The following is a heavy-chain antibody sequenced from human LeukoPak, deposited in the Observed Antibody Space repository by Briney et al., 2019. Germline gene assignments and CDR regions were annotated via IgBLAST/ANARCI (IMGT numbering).Heavy chain of an antibody. CDR1: GFTFSSYS. V-gene: IGHV3-21*01. Sequence: PGGSLRLSCAASGFTFSSYSMNWVRQAPGKGLEWVSSISSSSYIYYADSVKGRFTISRDNAKNSLYLQMNSLRAEDTAVYYCARGAVVVPAARGDWFDPWGQGTLVTVSS. CDR2: ISSSSYI. J-gene: IGHJ5*02. D-gene: IGHD2-2*01. CDR3: ARGAVVVPAARGDWFDP.